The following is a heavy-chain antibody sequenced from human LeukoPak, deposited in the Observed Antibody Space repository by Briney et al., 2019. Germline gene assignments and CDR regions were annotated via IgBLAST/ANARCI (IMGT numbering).Heavy chain of an antibody. Sequence: SVKVSCKASGGTFSSYAISWVRQAPAQGLEWMGGIIPIFGTANYAQKFQGRVTITTDESTSTAYMELSSLRSEDTAVYYCAKDGYDILTGYYFGYWGQGTLVTVSS. CDR2: IIPIFGTA. D-gene: IGHD3-9*01. V-gene: IGHV1-69*05. CDR1: GGTFSSYA. J-gene: IGHJ4*02. CDR3: AKDGYDILTGYYFGY.